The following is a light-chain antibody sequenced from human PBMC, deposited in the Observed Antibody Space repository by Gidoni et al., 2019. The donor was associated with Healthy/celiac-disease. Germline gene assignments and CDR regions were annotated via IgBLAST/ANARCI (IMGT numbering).Light chain of an antibody. CDR3: QQYGSSPWT. J-gene: IGKJ1*01. CDR1: QSVSSSY. CDR2: GAS. Sequence: EIVLTQSPGTLSLSPGERATLSCRARQSVSSSYLAWYQQKPGQAPRLLIYGASSRATGIPDRFSGSGSGTDFTLTISRLEPEDFAVYYCQQYGSSPWTFXHXTKVEIK. V-gene: IGKV3-20*01.